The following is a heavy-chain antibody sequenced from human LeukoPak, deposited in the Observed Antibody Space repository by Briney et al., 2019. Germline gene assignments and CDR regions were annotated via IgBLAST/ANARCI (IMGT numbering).Heavy chain of an antibody. CDR3: ARDTDNYYYYGMDV. V-gene: IGHV1-69*13. J-gene: IGHJ6*02. CDR2: IIPIFGTA. D-gene: IGHD4-17*01. CDR1: GGTFSSYA. Sequence: GASVKVSCKASGGTFSSYAISWVRQAPGQGLEWMGGIIPIFGTANYAQKFQGRVTITADESTSTAYMELSSLRSEDTAVYYCARDTDNYYYYGMDVWGQGTTVTVSS.